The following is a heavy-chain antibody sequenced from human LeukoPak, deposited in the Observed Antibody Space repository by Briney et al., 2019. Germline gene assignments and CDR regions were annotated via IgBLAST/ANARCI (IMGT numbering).Heavy chain of an antibody. J-gene: IGHJ4*02. Sequence: GGFLRLSCAASGFTFSSYWMSWVRQAPGKGLEWVANIKEDGNEKYYVDSVKGRFTISRDNAKNSLHLQMNSLRAEDTAVYYCARDPYDFWSGFDYWGQGTLVTVSS. CDR1: GFTFSSYW. CDR3: ARDPYDFWSGFDY. CDR2: IKEDGNEK. D-gene: IGHD3-3*01. V-gene: IGHV3-7*01.